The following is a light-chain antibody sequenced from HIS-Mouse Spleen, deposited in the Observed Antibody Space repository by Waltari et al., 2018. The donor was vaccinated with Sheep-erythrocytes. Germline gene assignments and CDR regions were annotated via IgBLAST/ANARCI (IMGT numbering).Light chain of an antibody. J-gene: IGLJ2*01. V-gene: IGLV2-11*02. CDR2: DVS. CDR3: CSYAGSYTLV. CDR1: ISDVVGYNY. Sequence: QSALTQPRSVSGSPGPSVPIPCPGTISDVVGYNYVSRYQQHPGKAPKLMIYDVSKRPSGVPDRFSGSKSGNTASLTISGLQAEDEADYYCCSYAGSYTLVFGGGTKLTVL.